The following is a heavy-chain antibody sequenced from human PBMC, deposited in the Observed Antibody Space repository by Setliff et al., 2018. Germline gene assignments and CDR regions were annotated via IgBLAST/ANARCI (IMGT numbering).Heavy chain of an antibody. CDR3: ATGRDWPTDTDWYFDL. V-gene: IGHV1-69-2*01. CDR2: VDPEDGET. Sequence: ASVKVSCKASGYTFTSYYMHWVRQAPGKGLEWMGRVDPEDGETIYAEKFQGRVTITADTSTDTAYMELSSLRSEDTAVYYCATGRDWPTDTDWYFDLWGRGTLVTVSS. J-gene: IGHJ2*01. CDR1: GYTFTSYY. D-gene: IGHD3-9*01.